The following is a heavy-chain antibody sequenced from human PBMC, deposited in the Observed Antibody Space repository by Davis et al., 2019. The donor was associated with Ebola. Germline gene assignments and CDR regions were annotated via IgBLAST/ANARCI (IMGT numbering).Heavy chain of an antibody. J-gene: IGHJ6*03. Sequence: GESLKISCAASGFIFSNYWMSWVRQAPGKGPEWVAIIKEDGGEKYYVDSVKGRFTISRDNAKNSLFLEMNRLRAEDTAFYYCASGDGRGRSYDMDVWGQGTTVTVS. V-gene: IGHV3-7*03. CDR3: ASGDGRGRSYDMDV. D-gene: IGHD3/OR15-3a*01. CDR2: IKEDGGEK. CDR1: GFIFSNYW.